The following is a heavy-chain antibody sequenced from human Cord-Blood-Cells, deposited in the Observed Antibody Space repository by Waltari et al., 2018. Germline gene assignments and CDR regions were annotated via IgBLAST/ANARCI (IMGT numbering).Heavy chain of an antibody. CDR2: LDPADGET. V-gene: IGHV1-24*01. J-gene: IGHJ5*02. Sequence: QVQLVQSGAEVKKPGASVKVSCKVSGYTLTELSMHWGRQAPGKGLEWMGGLDPADGETIYAQKFRGRVTMTEDTSTDTSYMVLSSLRSEDTAVYYWATGLAAAGNWFDPWGQGTLVTVSS. CDR3: ATGLAAAGNWFDP. D-gene: IGHD6-13*01. CDR1: GYTLTELS.